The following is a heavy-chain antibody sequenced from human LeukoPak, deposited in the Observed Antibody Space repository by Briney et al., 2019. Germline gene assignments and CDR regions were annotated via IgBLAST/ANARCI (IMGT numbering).Heavy chain of an antibody. CDR2: IYYSGST. CDR1: GGSISSGGYY. D-gene: IGHD6-13*01. Sequence: SQTLSLTCTVSGGSISSGGYYWSWIRQHPGKGLEWIGYIYYSGSTYYNPSLKSRVTISVDTSKNQFSLKLSSVTAADTAVYYCARVSSSNWHIVGSWPRNNWFDPWGQGTLVTVSS. CDR3: ARVSSSNWHIVGSWPRNNWFDP. J-gene: IGHJ5*02. V-gene: IGHV4-31*03.